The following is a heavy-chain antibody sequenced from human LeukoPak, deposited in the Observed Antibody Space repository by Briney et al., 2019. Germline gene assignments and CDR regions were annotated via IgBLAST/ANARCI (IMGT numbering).Heavy chain of an antibody. CDR1: ESTYTRYA. CDR2: INAGNGNT. V-gene: IGHV1-3*01. Sequence: ASVKVSCKACESTYTRYAMHSVRQAAGQRLEWIGWINAGNGNTNYSQKFQGRVTITRDTSASTAYMELSSLRSEETAVYYCARDRPIGCFWELSAFDICGQGTMFTVSS. D-gene: IGHD3-10*01. CDR3: ARDRPIGCFWELSAFDI. J-gene: IGHJ3*02.